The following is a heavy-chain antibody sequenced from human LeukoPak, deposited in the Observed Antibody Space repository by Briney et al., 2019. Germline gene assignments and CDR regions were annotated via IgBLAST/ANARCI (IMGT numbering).Heavy chain of an antibody. D-gene: IGHD2-2*01. CDR3: ARGRYHSLDAFDI. CDR2: IYYSGST. CDR1: GGSISSSSYY. V-gene: IGHV4-39*01. Sequence: PSETLSLTCTVSGGSISSSSYYWGWIRQPPGKGLEWIGSIYYSGSTYYNPSLKSRVTISVDTSKNQFSLKLSSVTAADTAVYYCARGRYHSLDAFDIWGRGTMVTVSS. J-gene: IGHJ3*02.